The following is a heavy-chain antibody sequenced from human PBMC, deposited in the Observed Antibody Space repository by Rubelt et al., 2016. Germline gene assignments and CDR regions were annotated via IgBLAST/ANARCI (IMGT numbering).Heavy chain of an antibody. CDR1: GFTVSSTY. V-gene: IGHV3-53*01. D-gene: IGHD5-12*01. J-gene: IGHJ3*01. CDR2: LYSGGTT. CDR3: AGDSGYDLNAFDV. Sequence: EVQLLESGGGLIQPGGSLRLSCAVSGFTVSSTYMTWVRQAPGKGLEWVSVLYSGGTTYYADSVKGRFTISRDNSKNTLLLQINSLRAEDTAVYYCAGDSGYDLNAFDVWGQGTKVTVSS.